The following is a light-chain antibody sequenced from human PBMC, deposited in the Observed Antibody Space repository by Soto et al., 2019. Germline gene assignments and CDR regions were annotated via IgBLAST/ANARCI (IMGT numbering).Light chain of an antibody. V-gene: IGKV2-29*01. CDR2: EVS. Sequence: DVVMTQPPLSLSVTPGQPASISCKSSQSLLHITGETFLFWYLQKPGQSPQLLIYEVSTRVSGVPDRFSGSGSGTDFTLTISSLEPEDFAVYYCQQHANWPLTFGGGTKVDIK. CDR3: QQHANWPLT. CDR1: QSLLHITGETF. J-gene: IGKJ4*01.